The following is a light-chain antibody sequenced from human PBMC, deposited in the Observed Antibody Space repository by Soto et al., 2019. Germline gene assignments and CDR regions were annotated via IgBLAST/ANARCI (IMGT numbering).Light chain of an antibody. J-gene: IGKJ1*01. Sequence: EIQLTQSPRTLSASVGDRVTITCRTIQSISSWLAWYQQKPGKAPKLLIYDASTLENGVPSRFSGSGSGPEVSLIISSLQHADFAAVYFLQYDSYSPWTFGQGTKVDIK. CDR2: DAS. CDR3: LQYDSYSPWT. V-gene: IGKV1-5*01. CDR1: QSISSW.